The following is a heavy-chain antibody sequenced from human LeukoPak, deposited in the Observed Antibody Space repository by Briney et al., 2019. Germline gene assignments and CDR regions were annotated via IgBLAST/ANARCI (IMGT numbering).Heavy chain of an antibody. CDR3: ARERGVVGRFDAFDI. Sequence: PGGSLRLSCAASGFTFSSYWMHWVRQAPGKGLVWVSRINSDGSSTSYADSVKGRFTISRDNAKNTLYLQMNSLRAEDTAVYYCARERGVVGRFDAFDIWGQGTMVTVSS. CDR1: GFTFSSYW. D-gene: IGHD2-15*01. V-gene: IGHV3-74*01. J-gene: IGHJ3*02. CDR2: INSDGSST.